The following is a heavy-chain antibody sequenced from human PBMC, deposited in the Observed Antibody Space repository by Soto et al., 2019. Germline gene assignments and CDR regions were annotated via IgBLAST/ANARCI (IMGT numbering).Heavy chain of an antibody. J-gene: IGHJ4*02. D-gene: IGHD4-17*01. CDR1: GGSFSGYY. V-gene: IGHV4-34*01. CDR2: INHSGST. CDR3: ARVGSTVTTLRPFDY. Sequence: SETLSLTCAVYGGSFSGYYWSWIRQPPGKGLEWIGEINHSGSTNYNPSLKSRVTISVDTSKNQFSLKLSSVTAADTAVYYCARVGSTVTTLRPFDYWGQGTLVTVSS.